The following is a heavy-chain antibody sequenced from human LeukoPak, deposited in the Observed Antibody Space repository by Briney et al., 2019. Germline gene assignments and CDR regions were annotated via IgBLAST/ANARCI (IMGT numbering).Heavy chain of an antibody. CDR2: IKQDGSEK. Sequence: PGGSLRLSCAASGFTFSSYWMSWARQAPGKGLEWVANIKQDGSEKYYVDSVKGRFTISRDNAKNSLYLQMNSLRAEDTAVYYCARSVAASYLDYWGQGTLVTVSS. CDR1: GFTFSSYW. D-gene: IGHD6-25*01. V-gene: IGHV3-7*01. J-gene: IGHJ4*02. CDR3: ARSVAASYLDY.